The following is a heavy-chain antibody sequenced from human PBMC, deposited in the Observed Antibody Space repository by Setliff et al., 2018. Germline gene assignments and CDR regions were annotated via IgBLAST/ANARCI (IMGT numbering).Heavy chain of an antibody. J-gene: IGHJ5*01. D-gene: IGHD5-18*01. V-gene: IGHV3-21*01. CDR2: ISDSSFHI. Sequence: GSLRLSCAASGFPFRIYSMHWVRQAPGKGLEWVSSISDSSFHIYYRDSVKGRFTISIDNAKNSLSLQMNSLRVEDTAVYFGARSPGWIPWFDSWGQGTLVTV. CDR1: GFPFRIYS. CDR3: ARSPGWIPWFDS.